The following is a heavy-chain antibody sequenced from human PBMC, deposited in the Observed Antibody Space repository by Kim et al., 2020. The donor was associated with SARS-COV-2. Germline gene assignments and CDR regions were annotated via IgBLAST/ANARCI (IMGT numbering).Heavy chain of an antibody. V-gene: IGHV1-69*13. CDR3: AREVDSSGWYDY. D-gene: IGHD6-19*01. CDR1: GGTFSSYA. Sequence: SVKVSCKASGGTFSSYAISWVRQAPGQGREWMGGIIPIFGTANYAQKFQGRVTITADESTSTAYMELSSLRSEDTAVYYCAREVDSSGWYDYWGQGTLVTVSS. CDR2: IIPIFGTA. J-gene: IGHJ4*02.